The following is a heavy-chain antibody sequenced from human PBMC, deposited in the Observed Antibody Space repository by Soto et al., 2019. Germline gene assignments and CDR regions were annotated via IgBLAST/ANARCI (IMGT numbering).Heavy chain of an antibody. V-gene: IGHV4-39*01. CDR3: ARTNVDTALGYYYYYYGMDV. Sequence: PSETLSLTCTVSGGSISSSSYYWGWIRQPPGKGLEWIGSIYYSGSTYYNPSLKSRVTISVDTSKTQFSLKLSSVTAADTAVYYCARTNVDTALGYYYYYYGMDVWGQGTTVTVSS. J-gene: IGHJ6*02. CDR1: GGSISSSSYY. D-gene: IGHD5-18*01. CDR2: IYYSGST.